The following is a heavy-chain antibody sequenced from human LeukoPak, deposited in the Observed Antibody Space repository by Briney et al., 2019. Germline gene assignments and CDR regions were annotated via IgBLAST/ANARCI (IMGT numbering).Heavy chain of an antibody. Sequence: HPGGSLRLSCAGSGFTFSSYAMSWVRQAPGKGLEWVSAISGSGGSTYYADSVKGRFTISRDNSKNTLYLQMNSLRAEDTAVYYCEGWLQHPGYYYGMDVWGQGTTVTVSS. CDR1: GFTFSSYA. J-gene: IGHJ6*02. CDR3: EGWLQHPGYYYGMDV. CDR2: ISGSGGST. D-gene: IGHD5-24*01. V-gene: IGHV3-23*01.